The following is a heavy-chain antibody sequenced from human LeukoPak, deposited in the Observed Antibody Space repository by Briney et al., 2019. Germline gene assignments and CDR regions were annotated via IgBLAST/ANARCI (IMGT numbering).Heavy chain of an antibody. V-gene: IGHV3-23*01. Sequence: PGGSLRLSCAASGFTFSSYDMSWVRQAPGKGLAWVSVISGSGGSTYYADSVKGRFTISRDNSKNTLYLQMNSLRAEDTAVYYCAKKGSIVVVLDYWGQGTLVTVSS. CDR3: AKKGSIVVVLDY. D-gene: IGHD3-22*01. CDR2: ISGSGGST. CDR1: GFTFSSYD. J-gene: IGHJ4*02.